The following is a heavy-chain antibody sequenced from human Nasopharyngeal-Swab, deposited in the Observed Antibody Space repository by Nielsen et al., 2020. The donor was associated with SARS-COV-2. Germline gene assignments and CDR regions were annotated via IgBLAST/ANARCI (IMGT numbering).Heavy chain of an antibody. Sequence: GESLKISCAGSGFTFGSYWMHWVRQAPGKGLEWVANIRQDESEKYYVDSVKGRFTISRDNAKNSLFLQMNSLRVADTAVYYCARLLEVGGTPLDYWGQGTLVSVSS. J-gene: IGHJ4*02. CDR1: GFTFGSYW. CDR3: ARLLEVGGTPLDY. V-gene: IGHV3-7*01. CDR2: IRQDESEK. D-gene: IGHD6-19*01.